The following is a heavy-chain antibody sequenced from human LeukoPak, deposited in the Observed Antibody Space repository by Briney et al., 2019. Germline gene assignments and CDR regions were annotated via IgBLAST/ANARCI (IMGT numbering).Heavy chain of an antibody. CDR3: AKGGLRELLDYYYYYMDV. J-gene: IGHJ6*03. CDR2: IRYDGSNK. D-gene: IGHD1-26*01. Sequence: GGSLRLSCAASGFTFSSYGMHWVRQAPGKGLEWVAFIRYDGSNKYYADSVKGRFTISRGNSKNTLYLQMNSLRAEDTAVYYCAKGGLRELLDYYYYYMDVWGKGTTVTVSS. CDR1: GFTFSSYG. V-gene: IGHV3-30*02.